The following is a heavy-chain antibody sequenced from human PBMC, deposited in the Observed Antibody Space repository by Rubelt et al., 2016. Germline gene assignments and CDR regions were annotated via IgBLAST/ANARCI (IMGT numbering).Heavy chain of an antibody. CDR3: ARAGVTTADAFDI. Sequence: GGVVQPGRSLRLSCAASRFTFSSYGMHWVRQAPGKGLEWVAVISYDGSNKYYADSVKGRFTISRDNSKNTLYLQMNSLRAEDTAVYYCARAGVTTADAFDIWGQGTMVTVSS. D-gene: IGHD4-11*01. CDR1: RFTFSSYG. CDR2: ISYDGSNK. J-gene: IGHJ3*02. V-gene: IGHV3-30*19.